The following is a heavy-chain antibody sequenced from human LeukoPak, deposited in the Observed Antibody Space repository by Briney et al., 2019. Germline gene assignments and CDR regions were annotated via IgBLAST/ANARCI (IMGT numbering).Heavy chain of an antibody. V-gene: IGHV1-69*06. CDR3: AAGRQIFGAPEGDY. J-gene: IGHJ4*02. CDR1: VGSFSSYA. Sequence: SVTVSCKSSVGSFSSYAISWVRQAPGQGLEWMGGSIPIFGTANYAQNFQGRVTITADKSTSTAYMELSSLRSEDTAVYYCAAGRQIFGAPEGDYWGQGTLVTVSS. D-gene: IGHD3-3*01. CDR2: SIPIFGTA.